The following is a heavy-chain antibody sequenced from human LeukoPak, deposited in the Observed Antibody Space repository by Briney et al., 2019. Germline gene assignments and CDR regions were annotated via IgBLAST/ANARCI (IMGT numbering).Heavy chain of an antibody. Sequence: ASVKVSCKTSGYTFADYFIHWVRQAPGQGLEWMGRINANSGGTEYQQKFQGRVTMTRDTSISTAYVEVNWLISDDTAIYYCARDVSSTPNWEFDYWGQGALVTVSS. CDR2: INANSGGT. CDR3: ARDVSSTPNWEFDY. V-gene: IGHV1-2*06. CDR1: GYTFADYF. J-gene: IGHJ4*02. D-gene: IGHD1-26*01.